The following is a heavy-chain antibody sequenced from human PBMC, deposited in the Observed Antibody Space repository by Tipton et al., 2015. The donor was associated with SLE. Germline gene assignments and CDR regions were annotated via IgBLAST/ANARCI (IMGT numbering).Heavy chain of an antibody. J-gene: IGHJ5*02. CDR2: ISSSSSTI. D-gene: IGHD1-1*01. Sequence: SLRLSCAASGFTFSRSDMNWVRQAPGKGLEWVSYISSSSSTIYYADSVKGRFTISRDNAKNSLYLQMNSLRAEDTAVYYCARDLMERPYDPWGQGTLVTVSS. V-gene: IGHV3-48*01. CDR3: ARDLMERPYDP. CDR1: GFTFSRSD.